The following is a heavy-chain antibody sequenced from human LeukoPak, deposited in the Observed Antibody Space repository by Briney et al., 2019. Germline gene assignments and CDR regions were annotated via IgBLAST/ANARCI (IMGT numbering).Heavy chain of an antibody. J-gene: IGHJ4*02. V-gene: IGHV1-18*01. CDR3: ARVGRTIVATMAY. Sequence: ASVKVSCKASGYTFTNYGISWARQAPGQGLEWVGWISAYNENTNYVQKFQDRVTMTIDTSTSTAYMELRSLRSDDTAVYYCARVGRTIVATMAYWGQGTLVTVSS. D-gene: IGHD5-12*01. CDR1: GYTFTNYG. CDR2: ISAYNENT.